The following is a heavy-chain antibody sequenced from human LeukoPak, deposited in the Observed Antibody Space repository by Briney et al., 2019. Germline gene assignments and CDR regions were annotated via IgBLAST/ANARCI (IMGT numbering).Heavy chain of an antibody. V-gene: IGHV1-18*01. CDR3: ARDYFGSGSYYMRDY. CDR1: GYTFTSYG. D-gene: IGHD3-10*01. J-gene: IGHJ4*02. Sequence: GASVKVSCKASGYTFTSYGISWVRQAPGQGLEWMRWIGAYNGNTNYAQNLQGRVTMTTDTSTSTAYMELRSLRSDDTAVYYCARDYFGSGSYYMRDYWGQGTLVTVSS. CDR2: IGAYNGNT.